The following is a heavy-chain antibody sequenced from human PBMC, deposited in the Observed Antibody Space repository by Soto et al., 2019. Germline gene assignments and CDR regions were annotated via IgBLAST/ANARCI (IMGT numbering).Heavy chain of an antibody. D-gene: IGHD2-2*01. V-gene: IGHV5-10-1*01. CDR1: GYSFTSYW. J-gene: IGHJ4*02. CDR3: ATHCSSTSCYDGEDSHY. CDR2: IDPSDSYT. Sequence: PGESLKISCKGSGYSFTSYWISWVRQMPGKGLEWMGRIDPSDSYTNYSPSFQGHVTISADKSISTAYLQWSSLKASDTAMYYCATHCSSTSCYDGEDSHYWGQGTLVTVSS.